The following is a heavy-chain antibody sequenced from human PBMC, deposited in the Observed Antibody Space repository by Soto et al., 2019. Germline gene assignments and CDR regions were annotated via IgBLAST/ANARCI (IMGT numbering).Heavy chain of an antibody. J-gene: IGHJ4*02. CDR3: ARDPYSGAIDY. V-gene: IGHV3-7*01. D-gene: IGHD2-15*01. CDR2: IKQDGSEE. CDR1: GFSFSASW. Sequence: EVQLMESGGGLVQPGGSLRLSCAASGFSFSASWMAWVRQAPGKGLEWVADIKQDGSEENYVDSVKGRVIISRHKAKNSLSLQTDSLRAADTAVYYCARDPYSGAIDYWGLGTLVTVSA.